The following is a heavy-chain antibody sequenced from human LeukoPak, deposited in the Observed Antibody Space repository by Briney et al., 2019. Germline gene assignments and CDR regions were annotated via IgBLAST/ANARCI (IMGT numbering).Heavy chain of an antibody. CDR3: ARDGKYDIFDY. Sequence: SETLSLTCTVSGGSISSGGYYWSWIRQHPGKGLEWIGYIYYSGSTYYNPSLKSRVTISVDTSKNQFSLKLSSVTAADTAVFYCARDGKYDIFDYWGQGTLVTVSS. CDR1: GGSISSGGYY. D-gene: IGHD3-9*01. J-gene: IGHJ4*02. V-gene: IGHV4-31*03. CDR2: IYYSGST.